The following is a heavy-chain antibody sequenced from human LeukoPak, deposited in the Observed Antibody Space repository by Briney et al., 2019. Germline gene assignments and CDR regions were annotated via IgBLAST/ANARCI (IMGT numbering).Heavy chain of an antibody. CDR3: AKDLRPYTALDY. D-gene: IGHD5-18*01. V-gene: IGHV3-30*02. J-gene: IGHJ4*02. CDR2: IRYDGSNK. Sequence: PGGSLRLSCAASGFTFSSYGMHWVRQAPGKGLEWVAFIRYDGSNKYYADSVKGRFTISRDNSKNTLYLQMNSLRAEDTAVYYCAKDLRPYTALDYWGQGTLVTVSS. CDR1: GFTFSSYG.